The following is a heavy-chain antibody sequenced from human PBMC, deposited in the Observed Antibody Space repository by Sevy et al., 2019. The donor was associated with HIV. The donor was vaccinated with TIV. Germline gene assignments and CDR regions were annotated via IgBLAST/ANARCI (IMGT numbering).Heavy chain of an antibody. D-gene: IGHD5-12*01. Sequence: ASVKVSCKASGGTFSSYAISWVRQAPGQGLEWMGGIIPIFGTANYAQKFQGRVTITADESTRTAYMGLSCLGSEDTAVYDCARGLHTVRNMVAQWPGGAFDIWGQGTMVTVSS. J-gene: IGHJ3*02. CDR3: ARGLHTVRNMVAQWPGGAFDI. CDR1: GGTFSSYA. CDR2: IIPIFGTA. V-gene: IGHV1-69*13.